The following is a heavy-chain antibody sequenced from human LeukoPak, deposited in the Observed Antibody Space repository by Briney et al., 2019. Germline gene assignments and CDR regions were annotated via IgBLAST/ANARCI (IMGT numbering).Heavy chain of an antibody. CDR1: GYSFTGYY. CDR3: ARADDSSGYSY. CDR2: ISAYNGNT. J-gene: IGHJ4*02. D-gene: IGHD3-22*01. V-gene: IGHV1-18*04. Sequence: ASVKVSCKASGYSFTGYYIHWVRQAPGQGLEWMGWISAYNGNTNYAQKLQGRVTMTTDTSTSTAYMELRSLRSDDTAVYYCARADDSSGYSYWGQGTLVTVSS.